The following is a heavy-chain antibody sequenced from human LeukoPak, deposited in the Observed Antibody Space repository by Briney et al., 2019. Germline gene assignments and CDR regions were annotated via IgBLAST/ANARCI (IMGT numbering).Heavy chain of an antibody. V-gene: IGHV3-21*01. CDR2: ISYLSSHV. J-gene: IGHJ4*02. Sequence: PGGSLRLSCSASGFTFSDYDMNWVRQAPGKGLEWVSAISYLSSHVYYGDSVKGRFSISRDNAKNSLYLQMNSLGAEDTAIYYCGRAFPPLRTSSAGDLGGQGILVTVSA. CDR1: GFTFSDYD. CDR3: GRAFPPLRTSSAGDL. D-gene: IGHD3-16*01.